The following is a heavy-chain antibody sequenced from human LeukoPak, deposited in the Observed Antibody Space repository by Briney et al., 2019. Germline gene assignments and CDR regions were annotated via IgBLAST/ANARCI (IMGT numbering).Heavy chain of an antibody. V-gene: IGHV3-66*01. D-gene: IGHD3-10*01. CDR1: GLTVSSNY. CDR2: IYSGGST. Sequence: GSLRLSCAASGLTVSSNYMNWVRQAPGKGLEWVSVIYSGGSTYYADSVKGRFTISRDNSKNTLYLQMNSLRAEDTAVYYCARGAYGSGSYGDNWFDPWGRGTLVTVSS. CDR3: ARGAYGSGSYGDNWFDP. J-gene: IGHJ5*02.